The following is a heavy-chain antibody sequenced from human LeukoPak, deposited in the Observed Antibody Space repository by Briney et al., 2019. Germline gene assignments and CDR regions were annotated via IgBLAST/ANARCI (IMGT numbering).Heavy chain of an antibody. Sequence: ASVKVSCKASGYTFSGHYLHWVRQAPGQGLEWMGRINHNSGGTKYAQKFQNRVTMTSDTSVSTAYMELNGLRSDDTAIYYCTRSWIQLWTPDFDHWGQGTLVTVSS. D-gene: IGHD5-18*01. CDR2: INHNSGGT. J-gene: IGHJ4*02. CDR1: GYTFSGHY. CDR3: TRSWIQLWTPDFDH. V-gene: IGHV1-2*06.